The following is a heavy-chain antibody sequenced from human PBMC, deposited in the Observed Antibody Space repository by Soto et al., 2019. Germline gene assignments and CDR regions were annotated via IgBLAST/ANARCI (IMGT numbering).Heavy chain of an antibody. Sequence: ASVKVSCKASGYTFTSYAMHWVRQAPGQRLEWMGWVNAGNGNTKYSQKFQGRVTITRDTSASTAYMELSSLRSEDTAVYYCARQGYYGSGSYYKFRWFDPWGQGTLVTVSS. J-gene: IGHJ5*02. V-gene: IGHV1-3*01. D-gene: IGHD3-10*01. CDR3: ARQGYYGSGSYYKFRWFDP. CDR1: GYTFTSYA. CDR2: VNAGNGNT.